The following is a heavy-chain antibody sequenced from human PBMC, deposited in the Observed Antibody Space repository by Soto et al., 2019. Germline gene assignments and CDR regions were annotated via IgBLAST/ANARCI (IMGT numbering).Heavy chain of an antibody. CDR2: IYHTGNA. J-gene: IGHJ5*02. D-gene: IGHD3-22*01. V-gene: IGHV4-39*01. CDR1: GDSISNSRFY. CDR3: ARDFFDSSDYTTNWFDP. Sequence: PSETLSLTCSVSGDSISNSRFYWAWIRQPPGEGLEWIGSIYHTGNAYYNPSLKSRVTIPVDTSKNQFSLKLTSVTAADAALYYCARDFFDSSDYTTNWFDPWGQGTLVTVSS.